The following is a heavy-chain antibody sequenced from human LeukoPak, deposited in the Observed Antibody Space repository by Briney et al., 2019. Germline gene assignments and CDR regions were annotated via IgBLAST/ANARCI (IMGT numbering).Heavy chain of an antibody. CDR1: GFTVSSNY. V-gene: IGHV3-53*01. CDR3: ARKNHLFNAAFDI. Sequence: GGSLRPSCAASGFTVSSNYMSWVRQAPGKGLEWVSITYSDGSTNYADSVKGRFTISRDNSKNTLSLQMNSLRAEDTAVYYCARKNHLFNAAFDIWGQGTVVTVSS. CDR2: TYSDGST. J-gene: IGHJ3*02. D-gene: IGHD1-14*01.